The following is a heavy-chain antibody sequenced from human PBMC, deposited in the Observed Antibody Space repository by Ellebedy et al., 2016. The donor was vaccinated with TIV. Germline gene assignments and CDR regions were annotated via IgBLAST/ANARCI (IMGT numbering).Heavy chain of an antibody. CDR3: AATYYYDSSGSDAFDI. CDR2: IYYSGST. CDR1: GGSISSSSYY. Sequence: GSLRLXXTVSGGSISSSSYYWGWIRQPPGKGLEWIGSIYYSGSTYYNPSLKSRVTISVDTSKNQFSLKLSSVTAADTAVYYCAATYYYDSSGSDAFDIWGQGTMVTVSS. J-gene: IGHJ3*02. V-gene: IGHV4-39*01. D-gene: IGHD3-22*01.